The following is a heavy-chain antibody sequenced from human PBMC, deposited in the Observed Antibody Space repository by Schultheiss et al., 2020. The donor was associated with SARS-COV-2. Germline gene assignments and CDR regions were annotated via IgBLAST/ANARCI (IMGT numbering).Heavy chain of an antibody. CDR1: GGSFSGYY. D-gene: IGHD6-6*01. CDR3: SRGYSSSSWVYYYYGMDV. Sequence: SQTLSLTCAVYGGSFSGYYWSWIRQPPGKGLEWIGEINHSGSTNYNPSLKSRVTISVDTSKNQFSLKLSSVTAADTAVYYCSRGYSSSSWVYYYYGMDVWGQGTMVTVAS. V-gene: IGHV4-34*01. J-gene: IGHJ6*02. CDR2: INHSGST.